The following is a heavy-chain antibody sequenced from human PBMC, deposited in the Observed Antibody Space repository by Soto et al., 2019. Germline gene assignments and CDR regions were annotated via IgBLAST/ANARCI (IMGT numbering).Heavy chain of an antibody. CDR1: GFTFSSYA. Sequence: GGSLRLSCAASGFTFSSYAMSWVRQAPGKGLEWVSAISGSGGSTYYADSVKGRFTISRDNSKNTLYLQMNSLRAEDTAVYYCAKLAQGSDYYYYGMDVWGQGTTVTVSS. CDR2: ISGSGGST. V-gene: IGHV3-23*01. J-gene: IGHJ6*02. CDR3: AKLAQGSDYYYYGMDV.